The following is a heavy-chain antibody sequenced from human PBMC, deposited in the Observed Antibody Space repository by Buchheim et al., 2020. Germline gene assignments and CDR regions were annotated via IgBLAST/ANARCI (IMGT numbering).Heavy chain of an antibody. D-gene: IGHD5-18*01. CDR3: ARVLTAMFSNWFDP. V-gene: IGHV3-33*08. CDR1: GFTFSSYG. Sequence: QVQLVESGGGLVQPGRSLRLSCAASGFTFSSYGMHWVRQAPGKGLEWVAVIRYDGSNKYYADSVKGRFTISRDNSKNTLYLQMSSLRAEDTAVYYCARVLTAMFSNWFDPWGQGTL. CDR2: IRYDGSNK. J-gene: IGHJ5*02.